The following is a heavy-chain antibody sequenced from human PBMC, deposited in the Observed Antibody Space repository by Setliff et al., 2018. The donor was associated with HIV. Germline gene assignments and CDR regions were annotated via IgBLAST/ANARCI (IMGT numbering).Heavy chain of an antibody. V-gene: IGHV4-31*03. CDR1: GVSISSGGYY. D-gene: IGHD1-26*01. Sequence: PSETLSLTCTVSGVSISSGGYYWSWIRQHPGKGLEWIGYIYYSGSTYYNPSLKSRVTISIDSSKNQSSLKVSSVTAADTAVYYCAREGTYSGTYWVRRVASFDIWGQGTMVTVSS. J-gene: IGHJ3*02. CDR3: AREGTYSGTYWVRRVASFDI. CDR2: IYYSGST.